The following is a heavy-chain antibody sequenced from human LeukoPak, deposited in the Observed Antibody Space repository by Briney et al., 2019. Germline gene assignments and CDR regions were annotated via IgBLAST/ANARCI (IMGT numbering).Heavy chain of an antibody. J-gene: IGHJ3*02. D-gene: IGHD6-19*01. CDR2: IYYSGST. V-gene: IGHV4-59*01. CDR1: GGSISSYY. Sequence: PSETLSLTCTVSGGSISSYYWSWIRQPPGKGLEWIGYIYYSGSTNYNPSLKSRVPISVDTSKNQFSLKLSSVTAADTAVYFCARGAAVAGYDAFDIWGQGTTVIVSS. CDR3: ARGAAVAGYDAFDI.